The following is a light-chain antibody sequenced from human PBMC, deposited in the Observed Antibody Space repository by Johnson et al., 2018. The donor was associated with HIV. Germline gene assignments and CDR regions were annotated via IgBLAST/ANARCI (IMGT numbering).Light chain of an antibody. CDR3: GTWDSSLSTGGV. J-gene: IGLJ1*01. CDR1: SSNIGNNY. CDR2: DNN. Sequence: QSVLTQPPSVSAAPGQKVTISCSGSSSNIGNNYVSWYQQLPGTAPKLLIYDNNKRPSGIPDRFSGSKSGTSATLGITGLQTGDGADYYYGTWDSSLSTGGVFGTGTKVTVL. V-gene: IGLV1-51*01.